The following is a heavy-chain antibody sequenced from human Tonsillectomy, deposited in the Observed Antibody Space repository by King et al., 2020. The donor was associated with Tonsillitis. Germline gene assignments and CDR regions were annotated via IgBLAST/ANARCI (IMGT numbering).Heavy chain of an antibody. J-gene: IGHJ2*01. D-gene: IGHD3-3*01. CDR3: AKDRGALYYDFWSGSGYDL. Sequence: VQLVESGGGVVQPGRSLRLSCSASGFTFSSYGMHWVRQAPGKGLEWVAVISYDGSNKYYADSVKGRITISRDNSKNTLYLQMNSQRAEDTAVYYCAKDRGALYYDFWSGSGYDLWGRGTLVTVSS. V-gene: IGHV3-30*18. CDR1: GFTFSSYG. CDR2: ISYDGSNK.